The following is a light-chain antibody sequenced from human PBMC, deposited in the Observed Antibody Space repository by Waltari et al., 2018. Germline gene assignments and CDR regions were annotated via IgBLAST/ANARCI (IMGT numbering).Light chain of an antibody. J-gene: IGKJ4*01. CDR2: GTS. CDR1: QSVTSIS. CDR3: QQYDGEVVT. Sequence: EIVLTPSPGTLSLSPGAIATLSCRASQSVTSISLTWYQKKVGQAPRLLIYGTSSRATGIPDRFSGSGSGTEFTLTISRLEPEDFAVYYCQQYDGEVVTFGGGTKVEI. V-gene: IGKV3-20*01.